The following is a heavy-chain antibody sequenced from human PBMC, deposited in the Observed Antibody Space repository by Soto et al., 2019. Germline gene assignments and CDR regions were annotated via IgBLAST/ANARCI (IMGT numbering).Heavy chain of an antibody. V-gene: IGHV4-30-4*01. CDR3: AREKGYISGPKNFDY. CDR2: IYDSWSS. Sequence: SETLSLTCTASGASISSGDYFWSWIRQSPGKGLQWIGYIYDSWSSYYNPSLKSRVTMSVDTSKNQFSLKLSSVTAADTAVYYCAREKGYISGPKNFDYWGQGTLVTVSS. J-gene: IGHJ4*02. D-gene: IGHD5-12*01. CDR1: GASISSGDYF.